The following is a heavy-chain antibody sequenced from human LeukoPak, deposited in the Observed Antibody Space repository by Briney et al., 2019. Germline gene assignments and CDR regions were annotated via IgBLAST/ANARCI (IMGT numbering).Heavy chain of an antibody. CDR1: GFTFSSYA. D-gene: IGHD2-2*01. V-gene: IGHV3-23*01. CDR2: ISGSGGST. CDR3: ARDNVVVAAAIDAFDI. Sequence: PGGSLRLSRAASGFTFSSYAMSWVRQAPGKGLEWVSAISGSGGSTYYADSVKGRFTISRDNSKNTLYLQMNSLRAEDTAVYYCARDNVVVAAAIDAFDIWGQGTMVTVSS. J-gene: IGHJ3*02.